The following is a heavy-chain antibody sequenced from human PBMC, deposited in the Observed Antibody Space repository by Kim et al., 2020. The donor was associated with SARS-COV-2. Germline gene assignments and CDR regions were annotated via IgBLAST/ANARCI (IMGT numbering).Heavy chain of an antibody. D-gene: IGHD4-17*01. J-gene: IGHJ4*02. Sequence: ADSVMGRFTLSRGNAKDALCLQMNSLRAEDTAVYYCARDVLDYGDFPGDYWGQGTLVTVSS. V-gene: IGHV3-11*06. CDR3: ARDVLDYGDFPGDY.